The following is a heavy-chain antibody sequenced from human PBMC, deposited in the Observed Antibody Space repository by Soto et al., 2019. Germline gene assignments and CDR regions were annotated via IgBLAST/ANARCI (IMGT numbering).Heavy chain of an antibody. Sequence: EVQLLESGGGLVQPGGSLRLSCAASGFTFSSYAMSWVRQAPGKGLEWVSAISGSGGSTYYADSAKGRRTISRDNSKNTMYLQMNSLRAEDTAMYYCARAKWFGDLVGDVFDLWGQGTMVTVSS. V-gene: IGHV3-23*01. J-gene: IGHJ3*01. CDR2: ISGSGGST. CDR1: GFTFSSYA. CDR3: ARAKWFGDLVGDVFDL. D-gene: IGHD3-10*01.